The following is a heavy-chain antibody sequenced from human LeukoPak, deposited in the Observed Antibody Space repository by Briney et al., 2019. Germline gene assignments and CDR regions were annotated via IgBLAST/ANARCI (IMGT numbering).Heavy chain of an antibody. CDR1: GGSISSSSYY. CDR3: ARHSGWELRVDY. CDR2: IYYSGST. V-gene: IGHV4-39*01. J-gene: IGHJ4*02. D-gene: IGHD1-26*01. Sequence: PSETLSLTCTVSGGSISSSSYYWGWIRQPPGKGLEWIGSIYYSGSTYYNPSLKSRVTISVDTSKNQFSLKLSSVTAADTAVYYCARHSGWELRVDYWGQGTLFTVSS.